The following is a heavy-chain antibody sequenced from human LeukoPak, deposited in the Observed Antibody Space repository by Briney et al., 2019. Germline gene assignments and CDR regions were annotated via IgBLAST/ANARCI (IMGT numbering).Heavy chain of an antibody. CDR2: IYYSGST. Sequence: SETLSLTCTVSGGSISSYYWSWIWQPPGKGLEWIGYIYYSGSTNYNPSLKSRVTISVDTSKNQFSLKLSSVTAADTAVYYCARTQSYYDSSGYFYWGQGTLVTVSS. J-gene: IGHJ4*02. D-gene: IGHD3-22*01. CDR3: ARTQSYYDSSGYFY. CDR1: GGSISSYY. V-gene: IGHV4-59*01.